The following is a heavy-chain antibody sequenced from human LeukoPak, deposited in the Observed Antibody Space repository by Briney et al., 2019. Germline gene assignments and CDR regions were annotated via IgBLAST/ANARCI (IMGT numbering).Heavy chain of an antibody. CDR1: GFTFDDYG. CDR3: AHGSMYQLDY. Sequence: SPGGSLRLSCAASGFTFDDYGMSWVRHAPGKGLEWVSGINWNGGSTGYADSVKGRFTISRDNAKNSLYLQMNSLRAEDTAVYYCAHGSMYQLDYWGQGTLVTVSS. J-gene: IGHJ4*02. V-gene: IGHV3-20*04. D-gene: IGHD2-2*01. CDR2: INWNGGST.